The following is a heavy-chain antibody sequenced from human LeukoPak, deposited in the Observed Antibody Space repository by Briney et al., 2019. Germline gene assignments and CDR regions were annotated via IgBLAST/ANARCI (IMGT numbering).Heavy chain of an antibody. D-gene: IGHD3-22*01. CDR2: ISSSSSYI. V-gene: IGHV3-21*01. CDR3: ARAFRPYYDSSGSFDY. Sequence: GGSLRLSCAASGFTFSHYGLHWVRQAPGKGLEWVSSISSSSSYIYYADSVKGRFTISRDNAKNSLYLQMNSLRAADTAVYYCARAFRPYYDSSGSFDYWGQGTLVTVSS. CDR1: GFTFSHYG. J-gene: IGHJ4*02.